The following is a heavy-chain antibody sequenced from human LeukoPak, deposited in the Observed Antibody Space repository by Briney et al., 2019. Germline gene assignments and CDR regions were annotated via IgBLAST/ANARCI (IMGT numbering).Heavy chain of an antibody. CDR3: TRLGVGGTGADY. D-gene: IGHD1-26*01. J-gene: IGHJ4*02. V-gene: IGHV3-74*01. Sequence: PGGSLRLSCEVSGLTISGYWMHWVRQAPGKGLAWVSRVNHDGSVTNYADSVKGRFTISRDDPKNTLYLQMSSLRADDTAVYYYTRLGVGGTGADYWGQGTRVTVSS. CDR1: GLTISGYW. CDR2: VNHDGSVT.